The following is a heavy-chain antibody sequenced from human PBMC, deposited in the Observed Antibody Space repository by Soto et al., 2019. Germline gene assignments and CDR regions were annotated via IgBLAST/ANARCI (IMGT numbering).Heavy chain of an antibody. V-gene: IGHV3-30*18. Sequence: QVQLVESGGGVVQPGRSLRLSCAASGFTFSSYGMHWVRQAPGKGLARVAVISYDGSNKYYADSVKGRFTISRDNSKNTLYLPMNSLSAEDTAVYDCAKDVLRFLEWLAFYGMDVWGQGTTVTVS. CDR3: AKDVLRFLEWLAFYGMDV. CDR2: ISYDGSNK. CDR1: GFTFSSYG. D-gene: IGHD3-3*01. J-gene: IGHJ6*02.